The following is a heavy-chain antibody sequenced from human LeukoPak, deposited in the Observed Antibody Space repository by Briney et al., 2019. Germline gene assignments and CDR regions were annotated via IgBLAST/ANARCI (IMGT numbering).Heavy chain of an antibody. CDR1: GFTFSNAW. D-gene: IGHD6-19*01. CDR3: ASGAHRKIAVAGMGDY. Sequence: PGGSLRLSCAASGFTFSNAWMSWVRQAPGKGLEWVAVISYDGSNKYYADSVKGRFTISRDNSKNTLYLQMNSLRAEDTAVYYCASGAHRKIAVAGMGDYWGQGTLVTVSS. J-gene: IGHJ4*02. CDR2: ISYDGSNK. V-gene: IGHV3-30-3*01.